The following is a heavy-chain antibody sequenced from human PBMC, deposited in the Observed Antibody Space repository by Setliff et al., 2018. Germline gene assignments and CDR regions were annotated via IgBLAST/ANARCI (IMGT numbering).Heavy chain of an antibody. CDR3: AKDSVAVAGTDFYYYYGMDV. J-gene: IGHJ6*02. CDR1: GFTFDDYA. Sequence: GGSLSLSCAASGFTFDDYAMHWVRQAPGKGLEWVSLISWDGGSTYYADSVKGRFTISRDNSKNSLYLQMNSLRAEDTALYYCAKDSVAVAGTDFYYYYGMDVWGQGTTVTVS. V-gene: IGHV3-43D*04. CDR2: ISWDGGST. D-gene: IGHD6-19*01.